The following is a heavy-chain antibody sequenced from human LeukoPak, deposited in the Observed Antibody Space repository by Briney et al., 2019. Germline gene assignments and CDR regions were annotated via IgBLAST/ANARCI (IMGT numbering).Heavy chain of an antibody. D-gene: IGHD3-10*01. Sequence: SETLSLTCAVSGGSISSSNWWSWVRQPPGKGLEWIGEIYHSGSTNYNPSLKSRVTISVDTSKNQFSLKVSSVTAADTAVYYCARVRGSGSYYYYYYMDVWGKGTTVTVSS. V-gene: IGHV4-4*02. J-gene: IGHJ6*03. CDR1: GGSISSSNW. CDR2: IYHSGST. CDR3: ARVRGSGSYYYYYYMDV.